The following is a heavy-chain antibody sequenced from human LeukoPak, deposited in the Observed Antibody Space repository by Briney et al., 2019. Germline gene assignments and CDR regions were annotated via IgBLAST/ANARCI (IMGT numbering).Heavy chain of an antibody. CDR3: EKRGDKLDLI. V-gene: IGHV3-23*01. CDR1: GVTLRNYG. Sequence: GGSLRLSCAASGVTLRNYGLSWVRHTPGKGLEWVSAIRGSGDTTFYADSVKGRFTISRDNSENTVYLQMNSLRAEVTAVYYCEKRGDKLDLIWGQGTLVTVSS. J-gene: IGHJ4*02. D-gene: IGHD2-21*02. CDR2: IRGSGDTT.